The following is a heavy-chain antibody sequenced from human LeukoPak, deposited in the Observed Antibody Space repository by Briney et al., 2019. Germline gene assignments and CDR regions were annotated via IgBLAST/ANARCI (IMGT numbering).Heavy chain of an antibody. CDR2: IRYDGSNK. D-gene: IGHD2-2*01. V-gene: IGHV3-30*02. CDR3: AKALGYCSTTSCYFDS. Sequence: PGGPLRLSCAASGSTFSSYGMHWVRQAPGKGLEWVAFIRYDGSNKYYADSVKGRFIISRDNSKNTLYLQMNSLRAEDTAVYYCAKALGYCSTTSCYFDSWGQGTLVTVSS. CDR1: GSTFSSYG. J-gene: IGHJ4*02.